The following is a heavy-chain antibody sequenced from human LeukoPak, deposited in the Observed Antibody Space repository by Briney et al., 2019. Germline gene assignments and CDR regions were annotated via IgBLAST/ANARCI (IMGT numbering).Heavy chain of an antibody. CDR2: ISYDGSNK. Sequence: PGGSLRLSCAASGFTFSSYGMHWVRQAPGKGLEWVAVISYDGSNKYYADSVKGRFTISRDNSKNTLYMQMNSLRAEDTAVYYCANWILMTTVTYVDYWGQGTLVTVSS. CDR1: GFTFSSYG. D-gene: IGHD4-17*01. CDR3: ANWILMTTVTYVDY. J-gene: IGHJ4*02. V-gene: IGHV3-30*18.